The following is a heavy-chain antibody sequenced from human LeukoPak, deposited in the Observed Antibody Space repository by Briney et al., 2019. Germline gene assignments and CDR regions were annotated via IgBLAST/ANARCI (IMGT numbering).Heavy chain of an antibody. CDR1: GFTFSNAW. V-gene: IGHV3-15*01. Sequence: PGGSLRLSCAASGFTFSNAWMSWVRQAPGKGLEWVGRIKSKTDSGTTDYAAPVKGRFTISRDDSKNTLYLQMNSLKTEDTAVYYCTTDKLAYCGGDCYFSWFDPWGQGTLVTVSS. CDR3: TTDKLAYCGGDCYFSWFDP. D-gene: IGHD2-21*02. CDR2: IKSKTDSGTT. J-gene: IGHJ5*02.